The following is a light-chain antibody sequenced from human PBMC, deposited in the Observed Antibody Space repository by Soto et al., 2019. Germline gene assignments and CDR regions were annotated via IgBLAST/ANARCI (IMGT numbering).Light chain of an antibody. Sequence: EIVLTQSPGTLSLSPGERATLSCRASQSVSNSNYLAWYQQKPGQAPRLLIYGASSRATGIPDRFSGSGSGTDFSLTISRLEPEDFAVFYCQQYDNSITFGQGTRLE. CDR2: GAS. CDR1: QSVSNSN. J-gene: IGKJ5*01. V-gene: IGKV3-20*01. CDR3: QQYDNSIT.